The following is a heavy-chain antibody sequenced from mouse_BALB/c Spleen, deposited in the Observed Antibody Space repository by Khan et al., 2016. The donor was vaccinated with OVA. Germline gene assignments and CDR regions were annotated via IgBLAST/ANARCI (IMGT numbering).Heavy chain of an antibody. V-gene: IGHV1-62-2*01. CDR1: GYTFPDYI. J-gene: IGHJ4*01. CDR3: TRQSYDGYYNYAMDY. Sequence: QVQLKQSGAELVKPGASVKLSCKASGYTFPDYIIHWVKQRSGQGLEWIGWFYPGTGTIEFNEKFKDKATLTADKSSSTVYMELSRLTSEDSAVYFCTRQSYDGYYNYAMDYWGQGTSVTVSS. D-gene: IGHD2-3*01. CDR2: FYPGTGTI.